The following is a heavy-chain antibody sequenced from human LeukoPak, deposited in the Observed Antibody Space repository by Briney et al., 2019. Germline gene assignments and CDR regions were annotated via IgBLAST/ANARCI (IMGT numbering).Heavy chain of an antibody. Sequence: ASVKVSCTASGYTFTSYAMNWVRQAPGQGLEWMGWINTNTGNPTYARGFTGRFVFSLDTSVSTAYLQISSLKAEDTAVYYCARVKGIAVAGFFDYWGQGTLVTVSS. CDR1: GYTFTSYA. CDR2: INTNTGNP. J-gene: IGHJ4*02. V-gene: IGHV7-4-1*02. D-gene: IGHD6-19*01. CDR3: ARVKGIAVAGFFDY.